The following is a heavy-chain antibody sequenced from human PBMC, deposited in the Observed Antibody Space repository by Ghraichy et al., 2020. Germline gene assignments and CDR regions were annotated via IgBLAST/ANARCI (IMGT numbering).Heavy chain of an antibody. CDR1: GGSISSYY. CDR2: IYYSGST. V-gene: IGHV4-59*01. CDR3: ARERHSNSTGFVDV. D-gene: IGHD6-6*01. Sequence: SETLSLTCTVSGGSISSYYWSWIRQPPGKGLEWIGYIYYSGSTNYNPSLKSRVTISVDTSKNQFSLKLSSVTAADTAVYYCARERHSNSTGFVDVWGQGTTVTVSS. J-gene: IGHJ6*02.